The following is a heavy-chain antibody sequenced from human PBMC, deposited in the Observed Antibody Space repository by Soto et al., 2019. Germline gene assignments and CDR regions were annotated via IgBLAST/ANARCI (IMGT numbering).Heavy chain of an antibody. Sequence: GGSLRLSCAASGLTFSSYSMNWVRQAPGKGLEWVSYISSSSSTIYYADSVKGRFTISRDNAKNSLYLQMNSLRDEDTAVYYCARVWSLTSIAAHYYYYGMDVWGQGTTVTVSS. J-gene: IGHJ6*02. CDR2: ISSSSSTI. CDR3: ARVWSLTSIAAHYYYYGMDV. V-gene: IGHV3-48*02. D-gene: IGHD6-6*01. CDR1: GLTFSSYS.